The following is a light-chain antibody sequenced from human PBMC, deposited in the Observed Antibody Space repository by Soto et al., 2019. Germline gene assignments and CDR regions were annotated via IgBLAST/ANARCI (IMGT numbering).Light chain of an antibody. V-gene: IGKV3-20*01. CDR3: QQYGNSPT. J-gene: IGKJ1*01. CDR1: QNLGSSN. CDR2: GAS. Sequence: EIVLTQSPGTLSLSPGERATLSCRASQNLGSSNLAWYQHKPGQAPRLLIYGASTRATAIPDRFSGSGSGTDFTLTISRLEPEDCALYYCQQYGNSPTFGQGTKVEIK.